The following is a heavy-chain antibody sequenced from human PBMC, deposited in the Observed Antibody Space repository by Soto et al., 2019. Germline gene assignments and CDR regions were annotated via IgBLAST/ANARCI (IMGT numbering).Heavy chain of an antibody. V-gene: IGHV4-61*05. Sequence: PSETLSLTCTVSGGSISSSSYYWGWIRQPPGKGLEWIGYIYYSGSTNYNTSLKNRVNISVDTSKNQFSMKLSSVTAADTAVYYCASFTSWLGYYFDYWGQGTLVTVSS. J-gene: IGHJ4*02. CDR1: GGSISSSSYY. CDR2: IYYSGST. D-gene: IGHD2-2*01. CDR3: ASFTSWLGYYFDY.